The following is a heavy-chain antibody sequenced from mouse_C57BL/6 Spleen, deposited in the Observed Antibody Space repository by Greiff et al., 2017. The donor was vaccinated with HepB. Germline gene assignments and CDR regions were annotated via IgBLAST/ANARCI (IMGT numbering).Heavy chain of an antibody. CDR1: GFTFSSYG. CDR3: ARNMVTTRNYAMDD. V-gene: IGHV5-6*01. CDR2: ISSGGSYT. D-gene: IGHD2-2*01. Sequence: EVKLMESGGDLVKPGGSLKLSCAASGFTFSSYGMSWVRQTPDKRLEWVATISSGGSYTYYPDSVKGRFTITRDNANNNPYLQMSSLKSEDTAMYYCARNMVTTRNYAMDDWGQGTSVTVSS. J-gene: IGHJ4*01.